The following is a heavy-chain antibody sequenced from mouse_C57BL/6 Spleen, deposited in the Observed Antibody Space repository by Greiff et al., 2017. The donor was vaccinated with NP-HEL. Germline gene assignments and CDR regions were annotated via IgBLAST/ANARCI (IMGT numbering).Heavy chain of an antibody. J-gene: IGHJ2*01. D-gene: IGHD2-3*01. CDR2: INPGSGGT. CDR1: GYAFTNYL. CDR3: AREGDGYYYFDY. V-gene: IGHV1-54*01. Sequence: QVHVKQSGAELVRPGTSVKVSCKASGYAFTNYLIEWVKQRPGQSLEWIGVINPGSGGTNYNEKFKGKATLTADKSSSTPYMQLSSLTSEDSAVYFCAREGDGYYYFDYWGQGTTLTVSS.